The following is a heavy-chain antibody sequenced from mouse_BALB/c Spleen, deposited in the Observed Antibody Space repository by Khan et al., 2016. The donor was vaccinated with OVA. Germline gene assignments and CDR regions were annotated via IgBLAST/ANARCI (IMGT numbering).Heavy chain of an antibody. CDR3: ARSTYRFAFVY. D-gene: IGHD2-14*01. V-gene: IGHV3-8*02. J-gene: IGHJ3*01. Sequence: EVQLQESGPRLVKPSQTLSLTCSVTGDSITSGYWCWIRKFPGNKLEYMGYILYSGSTYYNPSLKSRFSFTRPTSKNQYSLQLNSVTTEDTATYYCARSTYRFAFVYWGQGTLVTVSA. CDR2: ILYSGST. CDR1: GDSITSGY.